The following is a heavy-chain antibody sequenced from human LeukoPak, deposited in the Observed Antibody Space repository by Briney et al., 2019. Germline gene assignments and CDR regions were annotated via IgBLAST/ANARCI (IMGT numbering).Heavy chain of an antibody. CDR1: GGSISSYY. V-gene: IGHV4-59*01. CDR2: IYYSGST. J-gene: IGHJ4*02. D-gene: IGHD5-12*01. Sequence: SETLSLTCTVSGGSISSYYWSWIRQPPGKGLEWIGYIYYSGSTNYNPSLKSRVTISVDTSKNQFSLKLSSVTAADTAVYYCARGISGGGYSGYDYGEPFDYWGQGTLVTVSS. CDR3: ARGISGGGYSGYDYGEPFDY.